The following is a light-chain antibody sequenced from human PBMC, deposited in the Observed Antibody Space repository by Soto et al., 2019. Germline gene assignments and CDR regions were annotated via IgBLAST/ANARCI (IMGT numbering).Light chain of an antibody. CDR3: SSYTSSSTLV. Sequence: QSALTQPASVSGSPGQSITISCTGSSSDVGGYNYVSWYQQHPDKAPKVIIYEVSNRPSGVSNRFSGSKSGNTASLTISGLQAEDEADYYCSSYTSSSTLVFGTGTKLTVL. CDR2: EVS. CDR1: SSDVGGYNY. J-gene: IGLJ1*01. V-gene: IGLV2-14*01.